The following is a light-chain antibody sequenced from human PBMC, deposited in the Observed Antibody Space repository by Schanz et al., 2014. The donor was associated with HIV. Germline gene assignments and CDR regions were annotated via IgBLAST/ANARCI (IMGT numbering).Light chain of an antibody. Sequence: QSALTQPASVSGSPGQSITISCTGTSSDVGAHNYVSWYQQHPGKAPKLIIYDVTSRPSGVSSRFSGSKSGNTASLTISGLQAGDETDFYCSSYTNNNTVVFGGGTKLTVL. J-gene: IGLJ2*01. CDR3: SSYTNNNTVV. V-gene: IGLV2-14*03. CDR2: DVT. CDR1: SSDVGAHNY.